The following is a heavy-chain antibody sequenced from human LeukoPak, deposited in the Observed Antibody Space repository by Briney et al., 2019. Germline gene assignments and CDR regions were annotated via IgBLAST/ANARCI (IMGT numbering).Heavy chain of an antibody. CDR1: GYTFTSYY. CDR3: AGEQYSSSWYEPGPFDP. CDR2: INPSGGST. D-gene: IGHD6-13*01. V-gene: IGHV1-46*01. J-gene: IGHJ5*02. Sequence: AASVKVSCKASGYTFTSYYMHWVRQAPGQGLEWMGIINPSGGSTSYAQKFQGRVTMTRDMSTSTVYMELSSLRSEDTAVYYCAGEQYSSSWYEPGPFDPWGQGTLVTVSS.